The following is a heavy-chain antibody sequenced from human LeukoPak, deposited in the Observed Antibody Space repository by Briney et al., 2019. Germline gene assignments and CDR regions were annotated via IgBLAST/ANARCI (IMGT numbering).Heavy chain of an antibody. V-gene: IGHV1-18*01. CDR1: GYTFTSYG. D-gene: IGHD3-22*01. CDR3: ASGASSGYYHYYYMDV. J-gene: IGHJ6*03. Sequence: ASVKVSCKASGYTFTSYGISWVRQAPAPGHEWVGWISAYNGNTNYAQKLQRRVTMTTDTATSKAYMELRSLRSDDTAVYYCASGASSGYYHYYYMDVWGKGTTVTVSS. CDR2: ISAYNGNT.